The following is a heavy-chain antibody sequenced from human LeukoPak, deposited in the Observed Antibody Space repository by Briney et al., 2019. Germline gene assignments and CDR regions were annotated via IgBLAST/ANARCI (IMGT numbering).Heavy chain of an antibody. J-gene: IGHJ6*02. Sequence: PGGSLRLSCAASGFTFSSYSMSWVRQAPGKGLEWVSSITTSSTYISYADSVKGRFTISRDNAKNSLYLQMNSLRAEDTAVYYCARDRGGSLDWLSPAHYGMDVWGQGTTVTVSS. CDR1: GFTFSSYS. V-gene: IGHV3-21*04. CDR3: ARDRGGSLDWLSPAHYGMDV. CDR2: ITTSSTYI. D-gene: IGHD3-9*01.